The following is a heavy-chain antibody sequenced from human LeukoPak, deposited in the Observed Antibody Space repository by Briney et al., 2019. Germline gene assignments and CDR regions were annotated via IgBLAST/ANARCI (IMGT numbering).Heavy chain of an antibody. Sequence: GGSLRLSCAASGFTFSSYSMNWVRQAPGKGWEWVSSISSSSSHIYYADSVKGRFTISRDNAKNSLYLQMNSLRAEDTAVYYCASHYYGSGKFENWGQGTLVTVSS. CDR3: ASHYYGSGKFEN. D-gene: IGHD3-10*01. V-gene: IGHV3-21*01. J-gene: IGHJ4*02. CDR1: GFTFSSYS. CDR2: ISSSSSHI.